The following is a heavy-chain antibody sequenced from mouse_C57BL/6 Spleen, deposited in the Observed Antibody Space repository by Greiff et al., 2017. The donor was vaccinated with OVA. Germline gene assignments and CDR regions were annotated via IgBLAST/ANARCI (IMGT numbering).Heavy chain of an antibody. CDR1: GYAFSSYW. Sequence: QVQLKQSGAELVKPGASVKISCKASGYAFSSYWMNWVKQRPGKGLEWIGQIYPGDGDTNYNGKFKGKATLTADKSSSTAYMQLSSLTSEDSAVYFCARGTLYYGNYGAMDYWGQGTSVTVSS. CDR3: ARGTLYYGNYGAMDY. D-gene: IGHD2-1*01. J-gene: IGHJ4*01. V-gene: IGHV1-80*01. CDR2: IYPGDGDT.